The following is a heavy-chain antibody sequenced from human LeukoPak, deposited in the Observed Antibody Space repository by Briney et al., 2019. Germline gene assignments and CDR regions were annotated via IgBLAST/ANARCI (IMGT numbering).Heavy chain of an antibody. D-gene: IGHD3-22*01. CDR2: ITGVRDST. V-gene: IGHV3-23*01. CDR1: GFTFSSHP. J-gene: IGHJ4*02. CDR3: AKLGSDYHLYHFDY. Sequence: PGGSLRLSCAASGFTFSSHPLHWVRQAPGKGLEWVSIITGVRDSTYYADSVKGRFTISRGNSKDTLYLQMNSLRAEDTAVYYCAKLGSDYHLYHFDYWGQGTLVTVPS.